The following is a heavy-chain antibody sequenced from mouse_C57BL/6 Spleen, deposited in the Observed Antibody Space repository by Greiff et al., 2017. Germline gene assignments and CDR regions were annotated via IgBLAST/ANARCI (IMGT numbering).Heavy chain of an antibody. V-gene: IGHV3-6*01. CDR2: ISYDGSN. D-gene: IGHD1-1*01. CDR3: ARQGPTVPHY. J-gene: IGHJ2*01. Sequence: DVKLQESGPGLVKPSQSLSLTCSVTGYSITSGYYWNWIRQFPGNKLEWMGYISYDGSNNYNPSPKNRISITRDTSKNQFFLKLNSVTTEDTATYYCARQGPTVPHYWGQGTTLTVSS. CDR1: GYSITSGYY.